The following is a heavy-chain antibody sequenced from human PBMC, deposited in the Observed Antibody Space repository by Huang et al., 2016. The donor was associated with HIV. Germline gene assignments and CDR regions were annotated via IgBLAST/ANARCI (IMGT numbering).Heavy chain of an antibody. D-gene: IGHD3-10*01. CDR3: ARHGNYIFDN. CDR1: GGFVVSSSFY. V-gene: IGHV4-39*01. CDR2: MFYSGST. J-gene: IGHJ4*02. Sequence: QLQLQESGPGLVTPSKTLSLTCTVSGGFVVSSSFYWGWIRQSPGKGLEWIGSMFYSGSTYYNPSLKSRVTISIDTFNNQFSLKLSSVTAADTAVYYCARHGNYIFDNWGQGTLVTVSS.